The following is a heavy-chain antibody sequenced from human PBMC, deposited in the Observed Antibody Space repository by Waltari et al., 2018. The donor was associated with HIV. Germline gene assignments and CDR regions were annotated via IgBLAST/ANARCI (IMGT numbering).Heavy chain of an antibody. J-gene: IGHJ6*02. Sequence: QVQLQESGPGLVKPSETLSLTCTVSGGSISSHYWSWLRQPAGKGLEWIGRIYTSGSTNYNPSLKSRVTMSVDTSKNQFSLKLSSVTAADTAVYYCARDEGTPHYYYYYGMDVWGQGTTVTVSS. CDR3: ARDEGTPHYYYYYGMDV. CDR1: GGSISSHY. CDR2: IYTSGST. V-gene: IGHV4-4*07. D-gene: IGHD2-15*01.